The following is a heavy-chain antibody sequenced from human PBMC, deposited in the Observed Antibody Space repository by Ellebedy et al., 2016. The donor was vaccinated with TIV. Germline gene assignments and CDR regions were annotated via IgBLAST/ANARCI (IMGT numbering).Heavy chain of an antibody. V-gene: IGHV1-46*01. D-gene: IGHD2-15*01. CDR1: GSTFSDYY. CDR3: AKDECSGGICYRRHLEY. CDR2: INSSGET. J-gene: IGHJ4*02. Sequence: AASVKVSCKASGSTFSDYYMHWVRQAPGQGLEWMGRINSSGETNYAQKFQGRVTMTTDTSTSTVYMELSSLGSDDTAVYYCAKDECSGGICYRRHLEYWGQGTLVTVSS.